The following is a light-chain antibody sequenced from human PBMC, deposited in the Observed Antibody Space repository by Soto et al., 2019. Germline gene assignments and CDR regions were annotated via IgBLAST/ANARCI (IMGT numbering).Light chain of an antibody. Sequence: DIQMTQSPSSLSASIGDRVTITCRANQHIRNYVNWYQQRPGKAPRVLIFSASTLQSGVPSRFSGSGSGTDFTLTISSLQPEDFATYYCQQRETFGPGTKVDIK. CDR3: QQRET. CDR1: QHIRNY. CDR2: SAS. V-gene: IGKV1-39*01. J-gene: IGKJ3*01.